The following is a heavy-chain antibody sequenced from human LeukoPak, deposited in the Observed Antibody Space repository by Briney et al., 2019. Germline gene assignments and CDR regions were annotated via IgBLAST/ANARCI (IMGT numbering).Heavy chain of an antibody. Sequence: GASVKVSCKASGYTFTGYYMHWVRQAPGQGLQWMGWINPNGGDTNYAQKFQGRVTMTRDTSISTAYMELSRLRSDDTAVYYCARDPYSGNYGTYYYYYMDVWGKGTTVTISS. CDR3: ARDPYSGNYGTYYYYYMDV. D-gene: IGHD1-26*01. CDR2: INPNGGDT. V-gene: IGHV1-2*02. J-gene: IGHJ6*03. CDR1: GYTFTGYY.